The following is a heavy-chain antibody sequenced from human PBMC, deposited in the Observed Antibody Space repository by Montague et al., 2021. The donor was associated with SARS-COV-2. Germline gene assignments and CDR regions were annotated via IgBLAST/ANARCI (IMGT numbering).Heavy chain of an antibody. Sequence: PALVKPTQTLTLTCTFSGFSLSTSGMCVSWVRQPPGKALEWLALIDWDDNKFYSTSLKTRLTIPKDTSKNQVVLTMTNVDPVDTATYYCARSLYDILTGYYLPFDYWGQGTLVTVSS. J-gene: IGHJ4*02. CDR3: ARSLYDILTGYYLPFDY. CDR1: GFSLSTSGMC. CDR2: IDWDDNK. D-gene: IGHD3-9*01. V-gene: IGHV2-70*20.